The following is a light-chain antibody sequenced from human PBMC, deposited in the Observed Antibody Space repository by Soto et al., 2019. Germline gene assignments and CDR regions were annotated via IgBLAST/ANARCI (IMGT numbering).Light chain of an antibody. Sequence: DIQMTQSPSFVSASVGDSVTITCRASQAVSTWLAWYQQKPGGAPRLLIYAASTLQSGVPSRFSGSGSGTDFTLPIRTLQPEVFATSYCQQSHSFPRTFGGRTRVDIK. CDR2: AAS. CDR3: QQSHSFPRT. J-gene: IGKJ4*01. CDR1: QAVSTW. V-gene: IGKV1-12*01.